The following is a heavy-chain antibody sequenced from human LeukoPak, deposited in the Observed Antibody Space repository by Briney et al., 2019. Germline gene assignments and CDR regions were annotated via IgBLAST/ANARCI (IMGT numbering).Heavy chain of an antibody. CDR2: IYPGDSDT. CDR3: ARQLSSSPGEDYFDY. CDR1: GYRFISYW. J-gene: IGHJ4*02. Sequence: GESLKISCQGPGYRFISYWIGWVRQMPGKGLEWMGTIYPGDSDTRYSPSFQGQVTISADKSSSSAYLQWSNLKASDTAMYYCARQLSSSPGEDYFDYWGQGTLVTVSS. V-gene: IGHV5-51*01. D-gene: IGHD2-2*01.